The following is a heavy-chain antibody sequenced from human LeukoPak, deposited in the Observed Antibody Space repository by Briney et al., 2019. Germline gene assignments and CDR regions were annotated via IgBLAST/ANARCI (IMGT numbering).Heavy chain of an antibody. J-gene: IGHJ2*01. Sequence: ASVKVSCKASGYTFTSYGISWVRQAPGQGLEWMGWISAYNGNTNYAQKLQGRVTMTTDTSTSTAYMELRSLRSDDTAVYYCARVFDVVEPAATYWYFDLWGRGTLVTVSS. CDR3: ARVFDVVEPAATYWYFDL. D-gene: IGHD2-2*01. V-gene: IGHV1-18*01. CDR2: ISAYNGNT. CDR1: GYTFTSYG.